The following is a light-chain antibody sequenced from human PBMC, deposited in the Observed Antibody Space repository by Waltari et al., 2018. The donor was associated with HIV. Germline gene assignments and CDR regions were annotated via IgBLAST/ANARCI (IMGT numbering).Light chain of an antibody. V-gene: IGLV4-69*01. J-gene: IGLJ3*02. CDR1: SGHSSYA. CDR2: LNSDGSH. CDR3: QTWGTGIRV. Sequence: QLVLTQSPSASASLGAPVKLTCTPSSGHSSYAIPWNQQQPEKGPRYLMKLNSDGSHSKGDGIPDRFSGSSSGAERYLTISSLQAEDEADYYCQTWGTGIRVFGGGTKLTVL.